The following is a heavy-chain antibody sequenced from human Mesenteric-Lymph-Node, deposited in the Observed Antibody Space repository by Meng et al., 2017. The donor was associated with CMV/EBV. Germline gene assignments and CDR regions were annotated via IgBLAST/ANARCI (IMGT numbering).Heavy chain of an antibody. Sequence: GESLKISCAASGFTFSSHGMHWVRQAPGKGLEWVSYITSSGNTIYYADSVKGRFTISRDNSKNILYLQMDNLRVDDTAIYYCAKHLPGATWFGDWGQGTLVTVSS. J-gene: IGHJ4*02. V-gene: IGHV3-48*01. D-gene: IGHD3-10*01. CDR1: GFTFSSHG. CDR3: AKHLPGATWFGD. CDR2: ITSSGNTI.